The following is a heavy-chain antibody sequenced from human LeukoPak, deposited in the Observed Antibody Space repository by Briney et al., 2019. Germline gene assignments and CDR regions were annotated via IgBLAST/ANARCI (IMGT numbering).Heavy chain of an antibody. V-gene: IGHV1-18*01. Sequence: GASVKVSCKASGYTFTSYGISWVRQAPGQGLEWMGWISAYNGNTNYAQKLQGRVTMTTDTSTSTAYMELRSLRSDDTAVYYCARDALIRHNNAFDIWGQGTMVTVSS. D-gene: IGHD2-21*01. CDR2: ISAYNGNT. CDR3: ARDALIRHNNAFDI. J-gene: IGHJ3*02. CDR1: GYTFTSYG.